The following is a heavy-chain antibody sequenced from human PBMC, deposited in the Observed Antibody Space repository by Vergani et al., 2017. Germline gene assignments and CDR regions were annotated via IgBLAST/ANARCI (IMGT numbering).Heavy chain of an antibody. D-gene: IGHD2-21*01. J-gene: IGHJ6*03. CDR2: IYYDGSKK. V-gene: IGHV3-33*01. Sequence: QVQLVESGGGVVQPGRSLRLSCTSSGFTFSTYAMHLVRQAPGKGLEWVAIIYYDGSKKYYADSVKGRFTISRDNSRNTLDLLMSSLRAEDTAIYYCVREGSYCGSTTCRNPSYVYYYHMDVWGEGTTVTVSS. CDR3: VREGSYCGSTTCRNPSYVYYYHMDV. CDR1: GFTFSTYA.